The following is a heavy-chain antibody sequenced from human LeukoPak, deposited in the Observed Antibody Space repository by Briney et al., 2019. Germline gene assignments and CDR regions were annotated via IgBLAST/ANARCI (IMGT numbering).Heavy chain of an antibody. Sequence: GESLRIPCKGSGYLFTDYWINWVRQMPGKGLEWMGRIDPSDSHTTHSPPFQGRVPISVDASIATAYLQWSSLRAADTAMYYCVRQGTHKAAASIDYWGQGTLVTVSS. CDR3: VRQGTHKAAASIDY. V-gene: IGHV5-10-1*01. D-gene: IGHD6-13*01. J-gene: IGHJ4*02. CDR1: GYLFTDYW. CDR2: IDPSDSHT.